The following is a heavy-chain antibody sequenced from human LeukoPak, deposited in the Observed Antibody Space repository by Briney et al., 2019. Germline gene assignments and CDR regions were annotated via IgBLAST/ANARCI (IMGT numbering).Heavy chain of an antibody. V-gene: IGHV4-34*01. CDR1: GGSFSGYY. J-gene: IGHJ4*02. Sequence: SETLSLTCAVYGGSFSGYYWSWIRQPPGKGLEWIGEINHSGSTNYNPSLKSRVTISVDTSKNQFSLKLSSVTAADTAVYYCARIHRYCSGGACYVLDNWGQGTLVAVSS. CDR2: INHSGST. CDR3: ARIHRYCSGGACYVLDN. D-gene: IGHD2-15*01.